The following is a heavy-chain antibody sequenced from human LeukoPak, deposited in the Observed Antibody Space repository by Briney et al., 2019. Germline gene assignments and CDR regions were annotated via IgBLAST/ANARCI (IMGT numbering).Heavy chain of an antibody. Sequence: SETLSLTCTVSGGSISSGSYYWSWIRQPAGTGLEWIGRIYTSGSTNYNPSVKSRVTISVETSENQFSLKLTSVTAADTAVYYCARSGYSTGSLDAFDIGGQGTMVTVSS. CDR1: GGSISSGSYY. J-gene: IGHJ3*02. CDR2: IYTSGST. V-gene: IGHV4-61*02. D-gene: IGHD6-19*01. CDR3: ARSGYSTGSLDAFDI.